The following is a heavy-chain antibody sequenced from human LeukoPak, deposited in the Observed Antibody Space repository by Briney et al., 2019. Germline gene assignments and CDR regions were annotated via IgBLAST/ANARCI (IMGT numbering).Heavy chain of an antibody. D-gene: IGHD6-13*01. V-gene: IGHV3-30*18. CDR2: ISYDGSNK. CDR3: AKIPPSPLAAASPPDY. Sequence: GRSLRLSCAASGFTLSSYGMHWVRQAPGKGLEWVAVISYDGSNKYYADSVKGRFTISRDNSKNTLYLQMNSLRAEDTAVYYCAKIPPSPLAAASPPDYWGQGTLVTVSS. CDR1: GFTLSSYG. J-gene: IGHJ4*02.